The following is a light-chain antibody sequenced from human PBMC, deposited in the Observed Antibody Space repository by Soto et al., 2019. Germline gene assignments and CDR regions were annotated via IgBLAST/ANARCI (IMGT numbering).Light chain of an antibody. V-gene: IGLV1-44*01. Sequence: QSVLTQPPSASGTPGQRVTISCSGSSSNIGSNAVNWYQQLPGTAPTLLIYSNNQRPSGVPDRFSGSKSGNTASLTISGLQAEDEADYYCCSYAGSYILVFGGGTKVTVL. CDR1: SSNIGSNA. CDR2: SNN. J-gene: IGLJ2*01. CDR3: CSYAGSYILV.